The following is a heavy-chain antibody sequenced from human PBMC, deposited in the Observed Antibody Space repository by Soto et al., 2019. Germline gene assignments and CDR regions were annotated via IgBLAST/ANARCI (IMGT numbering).Heavy chain of an antibody. J-gene: IGHJ6*02. D-gene: IGHD6-13*01. CDR1: GYTFTNYA. CDR2: INAGNGNT. CDR3: ASEAIAAAAVYGMDV. V-gene: IGHV1-3*01. Sequence: ASVKVSCKASGYTFTNYAMHWVRQAHGQRLEWMGWINAGNGNTKYSQKFQGRVTITRDTSASTAYMELSSLRSEDTAVYYCASEAIAAAAVYGMDVWGQGTTVTVSS.